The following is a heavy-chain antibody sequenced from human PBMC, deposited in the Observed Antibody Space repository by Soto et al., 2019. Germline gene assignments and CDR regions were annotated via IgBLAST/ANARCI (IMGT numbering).Heavy chain of an antibody. CDR1: GFTFSNYG. D-gene: IGHD2-21*02. J-gene: IGHJ4*02. V-gene: IGHV3-33*01. CDR3: ARAVNCGGDCGFDY. CDR2: IWYDGSNK. Sequence: QVQLVESGGGVVQPGRSLRLSCAASGFTFSNYGMHWVRQAPGKGLEWVAVIWYDGSNKYYADSVKGRFTISRDNSKNTRYLQMNSLRAEDTAVYYCARAVNCGGDCGFDYWGQGTLVTVSS.